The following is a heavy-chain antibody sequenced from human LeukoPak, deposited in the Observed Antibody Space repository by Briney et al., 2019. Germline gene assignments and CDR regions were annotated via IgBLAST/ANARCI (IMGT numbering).Heavy chain of an antibody. J-gene: IGHJ4*02. Sequence: GGSLRLSCAASGFTFSDSYMTWIRQAPGKGLEWVSFISNTGDSIYYADSVKGRFTTSMDNAKSSLSLQMNSLRAEDTAVYYCGRGHWGLDYWGQGALVTVSS. CDR3: GRGHWGLDY. CDR2: ISNTGDSI. CDR1: GFTFSDSY. D-gene: IGHD7-27*01. V-gene: IGHV3-11*04.